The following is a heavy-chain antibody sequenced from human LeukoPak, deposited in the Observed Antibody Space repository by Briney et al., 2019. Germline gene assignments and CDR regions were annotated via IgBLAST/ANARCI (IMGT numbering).Heavy chain of an antibody. J-gene: IGHJ5*02. D-gene: IGHD5-12*01. V-gene: IGHV4-34*01. Sequence: SETLSLTCAVYGGSFSGYYWSWIRQPPGKGLEWIGEINHSGSTNYNPSLKTRVTISVDTSKNQFSLKLSSVTAADTAIYYCARGDVVATALDPWGQGTLVTVSS. CDR2: INHSGST. CDR1: GGSFSGYY. CDR3: ARGDVVATALDP.